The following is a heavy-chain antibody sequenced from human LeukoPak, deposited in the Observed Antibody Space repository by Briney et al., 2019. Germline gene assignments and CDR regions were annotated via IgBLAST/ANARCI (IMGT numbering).Heavy chain of an antibody. CDR2: IYSGGST. CDR3: ARSNSFDI. J-gene: IGHJ3*02. Sequence: RAGGSLRLSCAASGFTVSSNYMSWVRQAPGKGLEWVSVIYSGGSTYYADSVKGRFTISRGNSKNTLYLQMNSLRAEDTAVYYCARSNSFDIWGQGTMVTVSS. CDR1: GFTVSSNY. V-gene: IGHV3-66*01.